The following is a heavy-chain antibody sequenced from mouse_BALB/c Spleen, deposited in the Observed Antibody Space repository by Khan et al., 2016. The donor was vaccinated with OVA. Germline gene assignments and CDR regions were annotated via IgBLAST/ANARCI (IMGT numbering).Heavy chain of an antibody. D-gene: IGHD2-4*01. V-gene: IGHV3-2*02. J-gene: IGHJ3*01. CDR1: GYSIISEYT. CDR3: ARKDYYDCDPFPY. CDR2: ISYSGNT. Sequence: EVKLLESGPGLVKPSQSLPLTCTVTGYSIISEYTWNWIRQFPGNKLEWMGFISYSGNTRYNPSFKSRISITRATSKNQFFLQLNSVTSEDTATYYCARKDYYDCDPFPYWGQGTLVTVSA.